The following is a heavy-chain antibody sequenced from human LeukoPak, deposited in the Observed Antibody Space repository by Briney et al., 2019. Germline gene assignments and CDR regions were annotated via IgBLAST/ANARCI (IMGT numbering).Heavy chain of an antibody. CDR3: ARDSSMLRGPLVIYYFDF. CDR2: ISGSGGST. V-gene: IGHV3-23*01. J-gene: IGHJ4*02. CDR1: GFTFSSYG. Sequence: GGSLRLSCAASGFTFSSYGMSWVRQAPGKGLEWVSAISGSGGSTYYADSVKGRFTISRDNSKNTLYLQMSSLRAVDTAVYYCARDSSMLRGPLVIYYFDFWGQGTLVTVSS. D-gene: IGHD3-10*01.